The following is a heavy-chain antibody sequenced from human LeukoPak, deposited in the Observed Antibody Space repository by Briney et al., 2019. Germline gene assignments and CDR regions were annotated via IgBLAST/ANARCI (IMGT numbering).Heavy chain of an antibody. V-gene: IGHV1-18*01. J-gene: IGHJ4*02. CDR2: ISAYNGNT. Sequence: ASVKVSCKASGYTFTRYGITWVRQAPGQGLEWMGWISAYNGNTNYAQKVQGRVTMTTDTSTSTAYMELRSLRPDDTAVYYCARSQYDYIWGNYRNPDYWGQGTLVTVSS. CDR3: ARSQYDYIWGNYRNPDY. CDR1: GYTFTRYG. D-gene: IGHD3-16*02.